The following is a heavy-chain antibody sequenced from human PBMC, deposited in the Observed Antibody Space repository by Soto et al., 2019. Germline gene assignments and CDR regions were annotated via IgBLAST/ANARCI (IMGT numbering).Heavy chain of an antibody. J-gene: IGHJ4*02. D-gene: IGHD3-10*01. CDR3: ARAFYGSGSYSLDY. Sequence: PGGSLRLSCAASGFTFSDHYMDWVRQAPAKGLEWVGRTRNRANGYTTEYAASVKGRFTISRDDSKNSLYLQMNSLKTDDTAVYYCARAFYGSGSYSLDYWGQGALVTVSS. CDR2: TRNRANGYTT. V-gene: IGHV3-72*01. CDR1: GFTFSDHY.